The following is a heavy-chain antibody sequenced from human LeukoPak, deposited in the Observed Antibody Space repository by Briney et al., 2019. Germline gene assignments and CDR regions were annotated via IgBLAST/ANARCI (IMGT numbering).Heavy chain of an antibody. CDR3: AKVEYYGSGSYLDY. Sequence: GGSLRLSCAASEFTFNNYWMTWVRQAPGKGLEWVSAISGSGGSTYYADSVKGRFTISRDNSKNTLYLQMNSLRAEDTAVYYCAKVEYYGSGSYLDYWGQGTLVTVSS. CDR2: ISGSGGST. V-gene: IGHV3-23*01. D-gene: IGHD3-10*01. CDR1: EFTFNNYW. J-gene: IGHJ4*02.